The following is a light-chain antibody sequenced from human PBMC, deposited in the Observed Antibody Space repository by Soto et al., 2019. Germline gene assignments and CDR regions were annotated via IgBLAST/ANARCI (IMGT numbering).Light chain of an antibody. CDR1: QGISSY. CDR2: AAS. J-gene: IGKJ5*01. Sequence: DIQLTQSPSFLSASVGDRVTITCRASQGISSYLAWYQQKPGKAPKLLIYAASTLQSGVPSRFSGSGSGTEFTLTISSLQPDDFATYYCQQLKSYVTFGQGTRLEIK. V-gene: IGKV1-9*01. CDR3: QQLKSYVT.